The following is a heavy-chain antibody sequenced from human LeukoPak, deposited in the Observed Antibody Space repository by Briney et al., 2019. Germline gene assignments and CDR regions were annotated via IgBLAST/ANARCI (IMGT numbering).Heavy chain of an antibody. V-gene: IGHV4-34*01. CDR3: ARYYYDSSGYFTSYFDY. Sequence: PSETLSLTCAVYGGSFSGYYWSWIRQPPGKGLEWIGEINHSGSTNYNPSLKSRVTISVDTSKNQFSLKLSSVTAADTALYYCARYYYDSSGYFTSYFDYWGQGTLVTVSS. J-gene: IGHJ4*02. CDR2: INHSGST. CDR1: GGSFSGYY. D-gene: IGHD3-22*01.